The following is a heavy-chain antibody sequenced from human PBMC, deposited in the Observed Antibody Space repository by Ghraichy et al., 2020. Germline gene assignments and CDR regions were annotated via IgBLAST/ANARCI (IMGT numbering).Heavy chain of an antibody. CDR1: GYTFTSYG. V-gene: IGHV1-18*01. Sequence: ASVKVSCKASGYTFTSYGISWVRQAPGQGLEWMGWISAYNGNTNYAQKLQGRVTMTTDTSTSTAYMELRSLRSDDTAVYYCATSRTFPGIAVAGFYYYYYMDVWGKGTTVTVSS. D-gene: IGHD6-19*01. CDR2: ISAYNGNT. CDR3: ATSRTFPGIAVAGFYYYYYMDV. J-gene: IGHJ6*03.